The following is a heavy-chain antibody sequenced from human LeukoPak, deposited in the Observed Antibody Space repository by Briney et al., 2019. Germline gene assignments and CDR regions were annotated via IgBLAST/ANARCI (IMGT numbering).Heavy chain of an antibody. D-gene: IGHD2-15*01. Sequence: PGGSLRLSCAASGFTFSCYAMSWVRQAPGKGLEWVSAISGSGGSTYYADSVKGRFTISRDNSKNTLYLQMNSLRAEDTAVYYSAHDLDIVVVVATIGGSFDYWGQGTLVTVSS. CDR3: AHDLDIVVVVATIGGSFDY. V-gene: IGHV3-23*01. CDR2: ISGSGGST. CDR1: GFTFSCYA. J-gene: IGHJ4*02.